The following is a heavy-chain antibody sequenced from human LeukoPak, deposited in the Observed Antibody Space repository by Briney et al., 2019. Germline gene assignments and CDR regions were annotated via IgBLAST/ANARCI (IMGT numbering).Heavy chain of an antibody. J-gene: IGHJ4*02. CDR1: GYTLTELS. CDR2: FDPEDGET. V-gene: IGHV1-24*01. D-gene: IGHD6-19*01. CDR3: ATVSSGWYVNDY. Sequence: GASVKVSCKVSGYTLTELSMHWVRQAPGKGLEWMGGFDPEDGETIYAQKFRGRVTMTEDTSTDTAYMELSSLRSEDTAVYYCATVSSGWYVNDYWGQGTLVTVSS.